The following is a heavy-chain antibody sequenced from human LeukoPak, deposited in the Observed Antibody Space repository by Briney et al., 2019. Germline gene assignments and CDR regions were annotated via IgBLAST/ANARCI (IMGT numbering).Heavy chain of an antibody. V-gene: IGHV3-15*01. CDR2: LKSKTDGGTT. Sequence: GGPLRLSCAASGFTFSNFWMSWVRQAPGKGLEWVGRLKSKTDGGTTDYAAPVKGRFTISRDDSKNTLYLQMNSLKTEDTAVYYCTTGATMVRGLGYWGQGTLVTVSS. D-gene: IGHD3-10*01. CDR1: GFTFSNFW. CDR3: TTGATMVRGLGY. J-gene: IGHJ4*02.